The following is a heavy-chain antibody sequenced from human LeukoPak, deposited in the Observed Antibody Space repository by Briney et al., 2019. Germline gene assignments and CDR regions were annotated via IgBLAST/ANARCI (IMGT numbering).Heavy chain of an antibody. CDR3: ARSLNYDILTGYPRGGLFDP. J-gene: IGHJ5*02. D-gene: IGHD3-9*01. V-gene: IGHV4-34*01. Sequence: SETLSLTCAVYGGSFSGYYWSWIHQPPGKGLEWIGEINHSGSTNYNPSLKSRVTISVDTSKNQFSLKLSSVTAADTAVYYCARSLNYDILTGYPRGGLFDPWGQGTLVTVSS. CDR1: GGSFSGYY. CDR2: INHSGST.